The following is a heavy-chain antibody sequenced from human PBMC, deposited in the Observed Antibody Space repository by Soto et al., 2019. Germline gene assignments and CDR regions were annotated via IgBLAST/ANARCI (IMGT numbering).Heavy chain of an antibody. CDR2: ISGSGGST. J-gene: IGHJ3*02. CDR3: ARDGSDAFDI. V-gene: IGHV3-23*01. Sequence: GGSLRLSCVASGFTFSTYAMTWVRQAPGKGLEWVSAISGSGGSTYYADSVKGRFTISRDNAKNSLYLQMNSLRAEDTAVYYCARDGSDAFDIWGQGTMVTVSS. D-gene: IGHD3-10*01. CDR1: GFTFSTYA.